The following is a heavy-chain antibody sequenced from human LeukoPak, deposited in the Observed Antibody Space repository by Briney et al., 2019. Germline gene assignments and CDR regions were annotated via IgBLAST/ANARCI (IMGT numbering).Heavy chain of an antibody. CDR3: ARGRDISGYCSSTSCYRIPNWFDP. Sequence: SVKVSCKASGGTFSSYAISWVRQAPGQGLEWMGGIIPIFGTANYAQKFQGRVTITTDESTSTAYMELSSLRSEDTAVYYCARGRDISGYCSSTSCYRIPNWFDPWGQGTLVTVSS. J-gene: IGHJ5*02. CDR2: IIPIFGTA. D-gene: IGHD2-2*02. V-gene: IGHV1-69*05. CDR1: GGTFSSYA.